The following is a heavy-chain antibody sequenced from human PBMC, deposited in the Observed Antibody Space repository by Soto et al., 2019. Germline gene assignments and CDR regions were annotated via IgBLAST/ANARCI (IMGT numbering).Heavy chain of an antibody. D-gene: IGHD3-3*01. CDR3: TTRITIFGVVIGSDY. CDR1: GFTFSNAW. CDR2: IKSKTDGGTT. Sequence: GGSLRLSCAASGFTFSNAWMSWVRQAPGKGLEWDGRIKSKTDGGTTDYAAPVKGRFTISRDDSKNTLYLQMNSLKTEDTAVYYCTTRITIFGVVIGSDYWGQGTLVTVSS. V-gene: IGHV3-15*01. J-gene: IGHJ4*02.